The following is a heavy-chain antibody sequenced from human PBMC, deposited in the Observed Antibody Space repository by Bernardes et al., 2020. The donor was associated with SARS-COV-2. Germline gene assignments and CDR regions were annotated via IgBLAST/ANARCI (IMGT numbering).Heavy chain of an antibody. V-gene: IGHV4-31*03. CDR3: AREGSGPNDSWSGYYPYYYYYGMDV. CDR1: GASIGRGYY. Sequence: SEPLSLTCSVSGASIGRGYYWSWIRQFPGKGLEWLGYVYYTGTTYYNSSLKSRLSISVDTSENQFSLRLSSVTAEDTAVYYCAREGSGPNDSWSGYYPYYYYYGMDVWGQGTTVTVSS. CDR2: VYYTGTT. J-gene: IGHJ6*02. D-gene: IGHD3-3*01.